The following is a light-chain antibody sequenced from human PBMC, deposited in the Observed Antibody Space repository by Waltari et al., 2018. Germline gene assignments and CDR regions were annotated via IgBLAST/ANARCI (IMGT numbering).Light chain of an antibody. V-gene: IGKV1-5*03. CDR2: GAS. CDR1: QSIRGS. CDR3: QQHYSRWT. Sequence: DIQMTQSPSTLSASVGDRVTITCRASQSIRGSLACYQQKPGKAPTILIYGASTLQRGVPSRFSGSGTGTEFTLTITSLQPDDFATYYCQQHYSRWTFGQGTRVEIK. J-gene: IGKJ1*01.